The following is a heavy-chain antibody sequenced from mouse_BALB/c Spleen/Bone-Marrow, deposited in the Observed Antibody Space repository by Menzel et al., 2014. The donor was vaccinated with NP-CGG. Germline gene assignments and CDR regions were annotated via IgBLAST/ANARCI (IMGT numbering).Heavy chain of an antibody. CDR1: GFTFSSFG. V-gene: IGHV5-17*02. CDR3: ATGTRAMDY. J-gene: IGHJ4*01. D-gene: IGHD4-1*01. Sequence: EVMLVESGGGLVQPGGSRKLSCAASGFTFSSFGMHWVRQAPEKGLEWVAYISSGSSTIYYADTVKGRFTIPRDNPKNTLFLQMTSLRSEDTAMYYCATGTRAMDYWGQGTSVTVSS. CDR2: ISSGSSTI.